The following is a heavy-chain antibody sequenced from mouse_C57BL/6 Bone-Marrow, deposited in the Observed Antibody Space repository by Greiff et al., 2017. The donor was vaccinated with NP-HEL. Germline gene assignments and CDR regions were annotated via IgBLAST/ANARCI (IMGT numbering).Heavy chain of an antibody. Sequence: VKLQESGAELARPGASVKLSCKASGYTFTSYGISWVKQRTGQGLEWIGEIYPRSGNTYYNEKFKGKATLTADKSSSTAYMELRSLTSEDSAVYFCARDVRGFAYWGQGTLVTVSA. CDR1: GYTFTSYG. CDR3: ARDVRGFAY. J-gene: IGHJ3*01. CDR2: IYPRSGNT. V-gene: IGHV1-81*01.